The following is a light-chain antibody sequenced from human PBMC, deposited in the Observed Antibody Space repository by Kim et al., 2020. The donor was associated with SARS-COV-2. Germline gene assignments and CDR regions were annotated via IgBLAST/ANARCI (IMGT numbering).Light chain of an antibody. J-gene: IGLJ2*01. V-gene: IGLV3-19*01. CDR2: GKN. Sequence: SSELTQDPAVSVALGQTVRITCQGYSLRSYYASWYQQKPGQAPVLVIYGKNNRPSGIPDRFSGSSSGNTASLTITGAQAEDEADYYCYSRDSSGNPLFGGGTQLTVL. CDR1: SLRSYY. CDR3: YSRDSSGNPL.